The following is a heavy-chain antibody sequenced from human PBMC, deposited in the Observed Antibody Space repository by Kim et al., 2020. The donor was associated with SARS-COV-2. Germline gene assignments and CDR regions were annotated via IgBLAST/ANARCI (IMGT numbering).Heavy chain of an antibody. CDR1: GGTFSSYA. Sequence: SVKVSCKASGGTFSSYAISLVRQAPGQGLEWMGRIIPILGIANYAQKFQGRVTITADKSTGTAYKELGSLRSEDTAVYYCARPLYGSGSYYDRYYYYGMDVWGQGTTVTVSS. CDR2: IIPILGIA. V-gene: IGHV1-69*04. CDR3: ARPLYGSGSYYDRYYYYGMDV. J-gene: IGHJ6*02. D-gene: IGHD3-10*01.